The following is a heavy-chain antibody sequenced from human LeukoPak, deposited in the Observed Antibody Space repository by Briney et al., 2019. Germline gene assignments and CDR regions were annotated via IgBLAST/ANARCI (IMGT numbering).Heavy chain of an antibody. J-gene: IGHJ3*02. Sequence: SGGSLRLSCAASGFTFSDYYMSWIRQAPGKGLEWVSYISSSGSTIYYADSVKGRFTISGDNAKNSLYLQMNSLRAEDTAVYYCARGAYCGGDCYLGDDAFDIWGQGTMVTVSS. CDR3: ARGAYCGGDCYLGDDAFDI. CDR2: ISSSGSTI. D-gene: IGHD2-21*02. CDR1: GFTFSDYY. V-gene: IGHV3-11*01.